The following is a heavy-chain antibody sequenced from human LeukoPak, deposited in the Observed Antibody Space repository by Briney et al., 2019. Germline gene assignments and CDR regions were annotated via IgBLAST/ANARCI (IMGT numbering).Heavy chain of an antibody. V-gene: IGHV1-69*01. CDR3: ASRDIVVVPAAMPVYYYYYMDV. J-gene: IGHJ6*03. CDR1: GGTFSSYA. D-gene: IGHD2-2*01. CDR2: IIPIFGTA. Sequence: VASVKVSCKASGGTFSSYAISWVRQAPGQGLEWMGGIIPIFGTANYAQKFQGRVTITADESTSTAYMELSSLRSEDTAVYYCASRDIVVVPAAMPVYYYYYMDVWGKGTTVTVSS.